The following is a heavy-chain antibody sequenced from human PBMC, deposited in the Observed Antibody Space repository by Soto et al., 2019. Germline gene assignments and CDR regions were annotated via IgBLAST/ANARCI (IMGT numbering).Heavy chain of an antibody. CDR3: GRSVVGATGEILFNAMDV. J-gene: IGHJ6*04. Sequence: QVQLVQSGAEVKKPGASVKVSCKASGYTFTTYALHWVRQAPGQRPEWMGWINPASGHTKYSKKYPNEFTITGDTSASTGYVELSSLRSEDTAVYYCGRSVVGATGEILFNAMDVWGEGTTVTVSS. CDR2: INPASGHT. V-gene: IGHV1-3*01. D-gene: IGHD1-26*01. CDR1: GYTFTTYA.